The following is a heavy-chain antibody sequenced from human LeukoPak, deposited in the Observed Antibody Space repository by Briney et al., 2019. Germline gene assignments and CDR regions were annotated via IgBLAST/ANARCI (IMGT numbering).Heavy chain of an antibody. V-gene: IGHV4-59*01. CDR2: IYYSGST. CDR1: GGSISSYY. J-gene: IGHJ5*02. CDR3: ARVAYGSRWFDP. Sequence: PSETLSLTCTVSGGSISSYYWSWIRQPPGKGLEWIGYIYYSGSTTYNPSLKSPVTISIDTSKNQFSLMVMSVTAADTAVYYCARVAYGSRWFDPWGQGTLVTVSS. D-gene: IGHD1-14*01.